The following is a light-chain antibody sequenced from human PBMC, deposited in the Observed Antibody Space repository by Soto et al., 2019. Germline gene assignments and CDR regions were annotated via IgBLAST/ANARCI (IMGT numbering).Light chain of an antibody. V-gene: IGKV1-5*01. CDR1: ESVSKW. Sequence: QSPSFLSASVGDKVTITYRATESVSKWLAWYQEKPGNPPRPLIYDASTLESGVPSRFSGSGSGTEFTLTISSLQADDFAIYHCQQYNSYSWTFGQGTKVDIK. J-gene: IGKJ1*01. CDR3: QQYNSYSWT. CDR2: DAS.